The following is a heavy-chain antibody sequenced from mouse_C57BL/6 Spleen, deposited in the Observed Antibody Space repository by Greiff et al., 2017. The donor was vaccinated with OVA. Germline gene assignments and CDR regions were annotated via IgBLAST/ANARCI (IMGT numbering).Heavy chain of an antibody. CDR2: IDPETGGT. CDR3: TTRGWLLLYAMDY. J-gene: IGHJ4*01. Sequence: QVQLKQSGAELVRPGASVTLSCKASGYTFTDYEMHWVKQTPVHGLEWIGAIDPETGGTAYNQKFKGKAILTADKSSSTAYMELRSLTSEDSAVYYCTTRGWLLLYAMDYWGQGTSVTVSS. V-gene: IGHV1-15*01. D-gene: IGHD2-3*01. CDR1: GYTFTDYE.